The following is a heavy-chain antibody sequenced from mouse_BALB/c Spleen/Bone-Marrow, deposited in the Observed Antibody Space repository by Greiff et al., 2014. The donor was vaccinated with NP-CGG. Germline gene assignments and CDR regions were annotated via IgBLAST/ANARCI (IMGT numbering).Heavy chain of an antibody. D-gene: IGHD2-3*01. J-gene: IGHJ3*01. Sequence: SGAELVKPGASVKLSCKASGYTFTSYWIHWVKLRPGHGLEWIGETNPSNGRTNYNEKFKNKATLTVDKSSSTAYIQLSSLTSEDSAVYYCARYDGPAWFAYWGQGTLVTVS. V-gene: IGHV1S81*02. CDR1: GYTFTSYW. CDR2: TNPSNGRT. CDR3: ARYDGPAWFAY.